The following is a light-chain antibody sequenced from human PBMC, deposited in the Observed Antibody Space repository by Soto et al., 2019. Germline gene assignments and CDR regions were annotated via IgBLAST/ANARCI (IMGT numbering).Light chain of an antibody. CDR1: QSVTSN. CDR2: DIS. Sequence: VMTQVPATQSVSPSHPSTLSSRASQSVTSNLAWYQQKPGQAPSLLIYDISAWDTGIPTRFSGSESGTEFTLTISSLQSEDFAIYYCQQANSYPITFGQGTRLEIK. V-gene: IGKV3-15*01. J-gene: IGKJ5*01. CDR3: QQANSYPIT.